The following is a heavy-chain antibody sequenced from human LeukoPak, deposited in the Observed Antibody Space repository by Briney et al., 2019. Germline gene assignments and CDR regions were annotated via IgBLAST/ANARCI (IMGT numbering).Heavy chain of an antibody. Sequence: GGSLRLSCAASGFTFDDYGMSWVRQAPGKGLEWVSSISSSSSYIYYADSVKGRFTISRDNAKNSLYLQMNSLRAEDTAVYYCARGVVDSSGYYSDYWGQGTLVTVSS. V-gene: IGHV3-21*01. J-gene: IGHJ4*02. CDR3: ARGVVDSSGYYSDY. CDR1: GFTFDDYG. D-gene: IGHD3-22*01. CDR2: ISSSSSYI.